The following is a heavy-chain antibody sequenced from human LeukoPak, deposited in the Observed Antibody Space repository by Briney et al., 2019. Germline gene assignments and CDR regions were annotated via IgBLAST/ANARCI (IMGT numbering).Heavy chain of an antibody. CDR2: IKQDGSEK. V-gene: IGHV3-7*01. CDR1: GFTFSSYW. D-gene: IGHD3-3*01. Sequence: GGSLRLSCAASGFTFSSYWMSWVRQAPGKGLEWVANIKQDGSEKYYVDSVKGRFTISRDNAKNSLYLQMNSLRAEDTAVYYCARDSPYYDFWSGYFLDYWGQGTLVTVSS. CDR3: ARDSPYYDFWSGYFLDY. J-gene: IGHJ4*02.